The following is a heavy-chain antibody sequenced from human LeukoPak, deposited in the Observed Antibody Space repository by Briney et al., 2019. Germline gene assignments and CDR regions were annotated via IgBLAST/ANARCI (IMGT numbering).Heavy chain of an antibody. CDR1: GYTFTSYG. D-gene: IGHD3-10*01. V-gene: IGHV1-18*01. CDR2: ISAYNGNT. CDR3: ASGVYYGSGSYPNYYYYYSMDI. Sequence: ASVKVSCKASGYTFTSYGISWVRQAPGQGLEWMGWISAYNGNTNYAQKLQGRVTMTTDTSTSTAYMELRSLRSDDTAVYYCASGVYYGSGSYPNYYYYYSMDIWGKGTTVTISS. J-gene: IGHJ6*03.